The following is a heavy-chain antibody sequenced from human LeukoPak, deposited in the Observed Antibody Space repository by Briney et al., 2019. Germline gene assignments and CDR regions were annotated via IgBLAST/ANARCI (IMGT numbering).Heavy chain of an antibody. CDR2: IKQDGSEK. D-gene: IGHD1-1*01. J-gene: IGHJ5*02. V-gene: IGHV3-7*01. CDR1: GFTFSSYW. CDR3: ARITHGTSPWFDP. Sequence: GGSLRLSCAASGFTFSSYWMSWVRQAPGKGLEWVANIKQDGSEKYYVDSVKGRFTISRDNAKNSLYLQMNSLRAEDTAVYYCARITHGTSPWFDPWGQGTLVTVSS.